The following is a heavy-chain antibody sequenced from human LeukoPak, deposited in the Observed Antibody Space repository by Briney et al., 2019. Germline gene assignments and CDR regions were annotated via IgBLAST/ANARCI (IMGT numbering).Heavy chain of an antibody. V-gene: IGHV3-23*01. J-gene: IGHJ5*02. CDR3: ARGPSITTTGTFDP. Sequence: GGSLRLSCAASGFTFSSYAMNWVRQAPGKGLEWVSSIRDSVGNTYYADSVKDRLTISRDNSRNTLYLQMTSLRAEDTAVYYCARGPSITTTGTFDPWGQGTLVTVSS. CDR1: GFTFSSYA. CDR2: IRDSVGNT. D-gene: IGHD3-9*01.